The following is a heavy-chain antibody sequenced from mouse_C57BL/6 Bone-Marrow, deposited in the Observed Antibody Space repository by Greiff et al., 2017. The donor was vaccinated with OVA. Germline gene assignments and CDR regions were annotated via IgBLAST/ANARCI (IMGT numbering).Heavy chain of an antibody. CDR1: GFTFSSYA. J-gene: IGHJ3*01. CDR3: ARDPSRAY. V-gene: IGHV5-4*01. CDR2: ISAGGSYT. Sequence: DVKLVESGGGLVKPGGSLKLSCAASGFTFSSYAMSWVRQTPEKRLEWVATISAGGSYTYYPDNVKGRFTISRDNAKNNLYLQMSHLKSEDTAMYYCARDPSRAYWGQGTLVTVSA.